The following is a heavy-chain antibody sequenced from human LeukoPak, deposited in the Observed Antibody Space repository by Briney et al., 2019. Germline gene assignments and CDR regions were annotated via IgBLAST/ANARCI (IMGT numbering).Heavy chain of an antibody. D-gene: IGHD3-22*01. CDR2: INPNSGGT. J-gene: IGHJ4*02. Sequence: ASAKVSCKASGYSFIDYYIHWVRQAPGQGLEWMGWINPNSGGTNYAQKFQGRVTMTRDTSISTAYMELSRLRSDDTAVYYCAGDSYDSSGYYGYWGQGTLVTVSS. V-gene: IGHV1-2*02. CDR3: AGDSYDSSGYYGY. CDR1: GYSFIDYY.